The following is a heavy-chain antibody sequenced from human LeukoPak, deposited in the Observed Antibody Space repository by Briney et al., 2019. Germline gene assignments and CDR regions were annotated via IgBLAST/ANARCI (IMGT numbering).Heavy chain of an antibody. D-gene: IGHD6-19*01. V-gene: IGHV3-30*02. CDR1: GFTFSSYA. Sequence: PGRSLRLSCAASGFTFSSYAMHWVRQAPGKGLEWVAFIRYDGSNKYYADSVKGRFTISRDNSKNTLYLQMNSLRAEDTAVYYCAKGVAGSDYYMDVWGKGTTVTISS. J-gene: IGHJ6*03. CDR2: IRYDGSNK. CDR3: AKGVAGSDYYMDV.